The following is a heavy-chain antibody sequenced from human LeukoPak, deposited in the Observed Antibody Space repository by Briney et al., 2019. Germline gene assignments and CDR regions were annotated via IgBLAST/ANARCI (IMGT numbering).Heavy chain of an antibody. J-gene: IGHJ2*01. CDR2: IYTTGST. D-gene: IGHD2/OR15-2a*01. V-gene: IGHV4-4*07. Sequence: RASETLSLTCTVSGDSIRGYYWSWIRQPAGKGLEWIGHIYTTGSTTYNPSLKSRVTMSVDTSKNQFSLKLNSVTAADTAVYYCARGYYSGWYFGLWGRGTLVTVSS. CDR1: GDSIRGYY. CDR3: ARGYYSGWYFGL.